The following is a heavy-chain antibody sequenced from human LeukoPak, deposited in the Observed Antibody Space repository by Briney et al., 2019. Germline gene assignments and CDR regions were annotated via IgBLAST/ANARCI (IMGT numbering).Heavy chain of an antibody. J-gene: IGHJ3*01. CDR3: AKESKGSESSFDL. Sequence: GGSLRLSCAASGFTFSSYGMHWVRQAPGKGLEWVAFIRYDGSNKYYADSVKGRFTISRDNSKNTLYLQMNSLRPEDTAVYYCAKESKGSESSFDLWGQGTMVTVSS. CDR2: IRYDGSNK. CDR1: GFTFSSYG. V-gene: IGHV3-30*02. D-gene: IGHD3-10*01.